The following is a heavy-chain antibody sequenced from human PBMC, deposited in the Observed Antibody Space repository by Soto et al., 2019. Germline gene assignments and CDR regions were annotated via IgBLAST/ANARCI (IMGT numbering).Heavy chain of an antibody. D-gene: IGHD2-2*01. Sequence: AGGSLRLSCAASGFTFSSYEMNWVRQAPGKGLEWVSYISSSGSTIYYADSVKGRFTISRDNAKNSLYLQMNSLRAEDTAVYYCARGGVVPAAIAPVGLWGLKYYYYYGMDVWGQGTTVTVSS. J-gene: IGHJ6*02. CDR2: ISSSGSTI. CDR1: GFTFSSYE. V-gene: IGHV3-48*03. CDR3: ARGGVVPAAIAPVGLWGLKYYYYYGMDV.